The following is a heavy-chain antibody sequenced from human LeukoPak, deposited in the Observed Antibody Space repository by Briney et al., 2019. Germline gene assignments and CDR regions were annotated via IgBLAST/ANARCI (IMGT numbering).Heavy chain of an antibody. J-gene: IGHJ4*02. CDR3: ARELVDTGMDHLFDY. V-gene: IGHV3-30*02. CDR2: IRYDGSNK. Sequence: GGSLRLSCAASGFTFSSYGMHWVRQAPGKGLEWVAFIRYDGSNKYYADSVKGRFTISRDNSKNTLYLHVSSLRAEDTAVYYCARELVDTGMDHLFDYWGQGTLVTVSS. CDR1: GFTFSSYG. D-gene: IGHD5-18*01.